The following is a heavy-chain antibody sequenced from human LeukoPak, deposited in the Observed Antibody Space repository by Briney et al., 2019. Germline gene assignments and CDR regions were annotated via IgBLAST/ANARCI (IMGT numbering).Heavy chain of an antibody. Sequence: GASVKVSCKASGYTFTGYYMHWVRQAPGQGLEWMGWINPNSGGTNYAQKFQGRVTMTRDTSISTAYMELSRLRSEDTAVYYCAREMAIRDSGWYTGNDAFDIWGQGTMVTVPS. CDR1: GYTFTGYY. V-gene: IGHV1-2*02. CDR3: AREMAIRDSGWYTGNDAFDI. CDR2: INPNSGGT. J-gene: IGHJ3*02. D-gene: IGHD6-19*01.